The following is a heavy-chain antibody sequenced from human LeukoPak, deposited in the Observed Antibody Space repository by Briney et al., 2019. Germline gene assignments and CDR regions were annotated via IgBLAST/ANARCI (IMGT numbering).Heavy chain of an antibody. Sequence: GGSLRLSCAASGFTFSSYWMSWVRQAPGMGLEWAANIKQDGSEKNYVDSVRGRFSISRDNAKNSLYLQMNSLRGADTAVYYCARGAFLFDPWGQGTLVTVSS. V-gene: IGHV3-7*04. J-gene: IGHJ5*02. CDR3: ARGAFLFDP. CDR1: GFTFSSYW. CDR2: IKQDGSEK.